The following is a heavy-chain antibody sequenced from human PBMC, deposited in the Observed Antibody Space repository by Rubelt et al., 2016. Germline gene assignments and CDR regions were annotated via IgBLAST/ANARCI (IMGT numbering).Heavy chain of an antibody. CDR2: IRYDGSNK. V-gene: IGHV3-30*02. Sequence: QVQLVESGGGVVQPGGSLRLSCAASGFTFSRYGMHWVRQAPGKGLEWVAFIRYDGSNKYYADSVKGRFTISRDNSTNTLYLQMNSLRAEDTAVYYCAKGGNVVVTARLYYFDYWGQGTLVTVSS. CDR3: AKGGNVVVTARLYYFDY. J-gene: IGHJ4*02. CDR1: GFTFSRYG. D-gene: IGHD2-21*02.